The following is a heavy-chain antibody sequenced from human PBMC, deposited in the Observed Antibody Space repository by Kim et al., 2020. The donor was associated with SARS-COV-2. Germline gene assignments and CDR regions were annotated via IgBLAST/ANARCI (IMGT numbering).Heavy chain of an antibody. CDR2: T. CDR3: ARAIAKNWFDP. D-gene: IGHD2-2*02. V-gene: IGHV4-34*11. J-gene: IGHJ5*02. Sequence: TNNSPSLKRRGTISEDTAKNQFSLKRGSVAAGDTAVYYCARAIAKNWFDPWGQGTLVTVSS.